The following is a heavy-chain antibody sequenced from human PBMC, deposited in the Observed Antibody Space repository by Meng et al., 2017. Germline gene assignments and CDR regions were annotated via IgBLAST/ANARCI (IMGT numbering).Heavy chain of an antibody. Sequence: GGSLRLSCAASGFTFSSYSMSWVRQAPGKGLEWVSAISGSGGSTYYADSGKGQFTISRDNSKNTLYLQMNSLRAEDTSVYYCEKDRSYASNDDFDIWGQGTMVTVSS. D-gene: IGHD2-2*01. CDR1: GFTFSSYS. CDR2: ISGSGGST. V-gene: IGHV3-23*01. CDR3: EKDRSYASNDDFDI. J-gene: IGHJ3*02.